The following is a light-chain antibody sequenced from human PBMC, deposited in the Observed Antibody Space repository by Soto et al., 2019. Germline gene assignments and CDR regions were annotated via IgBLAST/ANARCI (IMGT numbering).Light chain of an antibody. CDR3: QQYMSSVT. V-gene: IGKV3-20*01. CDR2: GAS. Sequence: EIVLTQSPGSLSLSPGQRATLSCRASQSVDTTFFAWYQKKPGQAPRLLIYGASKRATGITDRFSGSESGTDFTLIISRLEPEDFAVYYCQQYMSSVTFGQGTKVEIK. J-gene: IGKJ1*01. CDR1: QSVDTTF.